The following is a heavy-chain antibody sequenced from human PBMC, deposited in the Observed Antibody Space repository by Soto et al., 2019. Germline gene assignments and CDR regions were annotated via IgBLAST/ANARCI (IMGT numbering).Heavy chain of an antibody. CDR3: IMGDSSSWYYYYGMDV. J-gene: IGHJ6*02. Sequence: GGSLRLSCAASGFTFSGSAMHWVRQASGKGLEWVGRIRSKANSYATAYAASVKGRFTISRDDSKNTAYLQMNSLKTEDTAVYYCIMGDSSSWYYYYGMDVWGQGTTVTGSS. CDR1: GFTFSGSA. CDR2: IRSKANSYAT. D-gene: IGHD6-13*01. V-gene: IGHV3-73*01.